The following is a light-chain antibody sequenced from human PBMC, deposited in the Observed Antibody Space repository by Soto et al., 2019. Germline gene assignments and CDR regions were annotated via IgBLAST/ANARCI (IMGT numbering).Light chain of an antibody. CDR3: QTWGTAIHDVV. J-gene: IGLJ2*01. CDR2: LNSDGSH. CDR1: SGHINYV. Sequence: QSVLTQSPSASASLGASVKLTCTLSSGHINYVIAWHQQQPGKGPRYLMKLNSDGSHTKGDGIPDRFSGSSSGSERHLTISSLQSEDEADYYCQTWGTAIHDVVFGGGTKLTVL. V-gene: IGLV4-69*01.